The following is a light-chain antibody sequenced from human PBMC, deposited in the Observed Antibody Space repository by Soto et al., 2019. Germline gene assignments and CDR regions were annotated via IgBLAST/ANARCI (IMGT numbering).Light chain of an antibody. CDR3: QQYSNWPPIT. J-gene: IGKJ5*01. V-gene: IGKV3-15*01. CDR1: QSVSSN. CDR2: DTS. Sequence: EIVMTQSPATLSVSPGERATLSCRASQSVSSNLAWYQQKPGQAPRLPIYDTSTRATGIPARFSGSGSGTEFTLTISSLQSEDFAVYYCQQYSNWPPITFGQGTRLEIK.